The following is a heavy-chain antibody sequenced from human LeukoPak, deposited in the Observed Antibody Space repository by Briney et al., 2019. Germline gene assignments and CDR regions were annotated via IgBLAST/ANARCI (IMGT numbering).Heavy chain of an antibody. J-gene: IGHJ4*02. CDR1: GFTFSDYY. CDR3: ARDAMLNYDILTGYYGIDY. V-gene: IGHV3-11*06. Sequence: GGSLRLSCAASGFTFSDYYMCWIRQAPGKGLEWVSYISSSSSYTNYADSVKGRFTISRDNAKNSLYLQMNSLRAEDTAVYYCARDAMLNYDILTGYYGIDYWGQGTLVTVSS. CDR2: ISSSSSYT. D-gene: IGHD3-9*01.